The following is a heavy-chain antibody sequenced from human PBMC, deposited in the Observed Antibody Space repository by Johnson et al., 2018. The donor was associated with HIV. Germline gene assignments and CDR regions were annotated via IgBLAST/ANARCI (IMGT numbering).Heavy chain of an antibody. CDR2: ITGRGTAI. CDR3: ARVPDSRGDDAFDI. Sequence: QVQLVESGGGLVKPGGSLRLSCAASGFIFSDYYIHWIRQAPGKGLEWLAFITGRGTAIYADSVKGRFTISRDNAKNSLYLQMNSLRAEDTALYYCARVPDSRGDDAFDIWGQGTMVIVSS. V-gene: IGHV3-11*01. CDR1: GFIFSDYY. J-gene: IGHJ3*02. D-gene: IGHD3-16*01.